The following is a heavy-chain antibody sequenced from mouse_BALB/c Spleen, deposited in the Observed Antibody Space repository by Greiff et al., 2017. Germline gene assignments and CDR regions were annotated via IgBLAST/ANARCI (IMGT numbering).Heavy chain of an antibody. V-gene: IGHV1-5*01. J-gene: IGHJ3*01. CDR2: IYPGNSDT. Sequence: EVQLQESGTVLARPGASVKMSCKASGYTFTSYWMHWVKQRPGQGLEWIGAIYPGNSDTSYNQKFKGKAKLTAVTSTSTAYMELSSLTNEDSAVYYCKGDYVSWFAYWGQGTLVTVSA. CDR3: KGDYVSWFAY. CDR1: GYTFTSYW. D-gene: IGHD2-4*01.